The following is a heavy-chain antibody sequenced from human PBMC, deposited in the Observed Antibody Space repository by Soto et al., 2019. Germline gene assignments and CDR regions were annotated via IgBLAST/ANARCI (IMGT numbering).Heavy chain of an antibody. CDR2: ISYDGGNK. CDR3: AIDLYFYDSPPGDY. Sequence: QVQLVESGGGVVQPGRSLRLSCAASGFTFSSYTFHWVRQAPGKGLEWVTVISYDGGNKYYADSVKGRFTISRDSSKNTLDLHMNSLRAEDTAVYYCAIDLYFYDSPPGDYWGQGTLVTVSS. J-gene: IGHJ4*02. V-gene: IGHV3-30-3*01. D-gene: IGHD3-22*01. CDR1: GFTFSSYT.